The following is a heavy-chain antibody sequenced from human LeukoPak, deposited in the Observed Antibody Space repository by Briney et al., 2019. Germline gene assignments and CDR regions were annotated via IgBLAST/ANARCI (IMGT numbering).Heavy chain of an antibody. CDR1: GGSISPYY. CDR3: AREYGGAYDY. V-gene: IGHV4-59*01. Sequence: SETLSLTCTVSGGSISPYYWSWIRQSPGKGLEWIGYIYYSGSTNYNPSLKSRVTISVDTSKSQFSLKLSSVTAADTAIYYCAREYGGAYDYWGQGTLVTASS. D-gene: IGHD4-23*01. CDR2: IYYSGST. J-gene: IGHJ4*02.